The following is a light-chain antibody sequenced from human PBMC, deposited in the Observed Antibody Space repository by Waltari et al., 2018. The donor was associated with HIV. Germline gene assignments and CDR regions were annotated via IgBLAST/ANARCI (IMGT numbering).Light chain of an antibody. CDR1: QSVSSSY. CDR2: GAS. V-gene: IGKV3-20*01. Sequence: ECVLTQSPGTLSLSPGERATLSCRASQSVSSSYLAWYQQRPGQAPRLLIYGASSRAAGIPDRFTGSGSGTDFTLTISRLEPEDFAVYYCQHFDTSLPKYTFGQGTKLEIK. J-gene: IGKJ2*01. CDR3: QHFDTSLPKYT.